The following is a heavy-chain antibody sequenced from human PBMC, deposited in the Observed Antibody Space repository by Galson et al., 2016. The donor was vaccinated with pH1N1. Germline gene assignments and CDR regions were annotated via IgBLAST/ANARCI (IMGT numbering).Heavy chain of an antibody. CDR1: GFSINDYG. V-gene: IGHV3-33*01. CDR3: TRSTDGDSQGLGKRFDP. Sequence: SLRLSCAASGFSINDYGMHWVRQAPGKGLEWVSVFWNDGSKKDYADSVKGRFTISRDDSKNTLFLEMNSLRAEDTAVYYCTRSTDGDSQGLGKRFDPWGQGTLVTVSS. J-gene: IGHJ5*02. CDR2: FWNDGSKK. D-gene: IGHD2-8*01.